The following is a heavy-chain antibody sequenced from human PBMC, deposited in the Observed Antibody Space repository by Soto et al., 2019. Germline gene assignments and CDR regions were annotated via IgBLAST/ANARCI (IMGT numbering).Heavy chain of an antibody. J-gene: IGHJ4*02. CDR2: INQDGSKK. Sequence: EVQLVESGGGLVQPGESLRLSCAVTGFTFSTFWMSWVRQAPGKGLEWVANINQDGSKKYYVDSVKGRFTISRDNAKNSLYLQMNSLRAEDTAFYYCAKDGDGIAIFPFDYWGQGALVTVSS. V-gene: IGHV3-7*05. CDR1: GFTFSTFW. D-gene: IGHD3-3*02. CDR3: AKDGDGIAIFPFDY.